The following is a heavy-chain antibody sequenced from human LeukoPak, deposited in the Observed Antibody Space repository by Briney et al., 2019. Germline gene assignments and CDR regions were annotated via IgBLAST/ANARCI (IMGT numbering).Heavy chain of an antibody. J-gene: IGHJ6*03. CDR1: GGSISSGYY. CDR2: IYHSGST. V-gene: IGHV4-38-2*02. Sequence: RTSETLSLTCTVSGGSISSGYYWGWIRQPPGKGLEWIGSIYHSGSTYYNPSLKSRVTISVDTSKNQFSLKLSSVTAADTAVYYCARSLVVADPENYYYYYMDVWGKGTTVTVSS. CDR3: ARSLVVADPENYYYYYMDV. D-gene: IGHD2-15*01.